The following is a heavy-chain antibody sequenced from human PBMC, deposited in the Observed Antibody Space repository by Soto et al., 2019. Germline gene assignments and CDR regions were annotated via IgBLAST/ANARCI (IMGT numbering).Heavy chain of an antibody. CDR3: ARAVAYPYCSGGSCHYYGMEV. D-gene: IGHD2-15*01. Sequence: PGPSLRLSCAASGLTFNRYGLHWVRHAPGKGLVGVSHINNDGSNTNYADSVKGRCTISSDNAKRTLFLQMNSLRVEHTAVHYCARAVAYPYCSGGSCHYYGMEVWGKGTTLTV. CDR1: GLTFNRYG. V-gene: IGHV3-74*01. J-gene: IGHJ6*04. CDR2: INNDGSNT.